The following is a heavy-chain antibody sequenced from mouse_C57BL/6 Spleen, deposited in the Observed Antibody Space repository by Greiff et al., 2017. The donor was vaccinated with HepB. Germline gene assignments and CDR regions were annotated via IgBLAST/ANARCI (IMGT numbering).Heavy chain of an antibody. CDR2: IYPSDSET. V-gene: IGHV1-61*01. CDR1: GYTFTSYW. CDR3: ARSDWDVFDY. Sequence: QVQLQQPGAELVRPGSSVKLSCKASGYTFTSYWMDWVKQRPGQGLEWIGNIYPSDSETHYNQKFKDKATLTVDKSSSTAYMQLSSLTSEDSAIYYCARSDWDVFDYWGQGTTLTVSS. D-gene: IGHD4-1*01. J-gene: IGHJ2*01.